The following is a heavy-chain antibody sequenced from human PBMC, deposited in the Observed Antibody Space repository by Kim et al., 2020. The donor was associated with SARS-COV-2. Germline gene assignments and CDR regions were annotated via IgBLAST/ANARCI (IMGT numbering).Heavy chain of an antibody. D-gene: IGHD2-2*01. Sequence: QKFQGRVTITADKSTSTAYMELSSLRSEDTAVYYCARGCSSTSCPYAFDIWGQGTMVTVSS. J-gene: IGHJ3*02. CDR3: ARGCSSTSCPYAFDI. V-gene: IGHV1-69*04.